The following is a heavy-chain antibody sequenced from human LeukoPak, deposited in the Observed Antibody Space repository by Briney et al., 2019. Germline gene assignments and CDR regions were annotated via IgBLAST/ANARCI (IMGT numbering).Heavy chain of an antibody. J-gene: IGHJ6*03. D-gene: IGHD1-26*01. Sequence: SETLSLTCTVSGGSISSYYWSWIRQPPGKGLEWIGYIYYSGSTNYNPSLKSRVTISVDTSKNQFSLKLSSVTAADTAVYYCARDESGSYRFLRPELYYYMDVWGKGTTVTVSS. CDR2: IYYSGST. CDR1: GGSISSYY. V-gene: IGHV4-59*01. CDR3: ARDESGSYRFLRPELYYYMDV.